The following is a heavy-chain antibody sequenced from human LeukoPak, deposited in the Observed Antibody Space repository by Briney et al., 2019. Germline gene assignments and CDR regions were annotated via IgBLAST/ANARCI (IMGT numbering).Heavy chain of an antibody. V-gene: IGHV3-23*01. D-gene: IGHD3-22*01. CDR1: GFTFSSYA. J-gene: IGHJ4*02. CDR3: AKCPTGGYYDSSGYYYGIDY. Sequence: GGSLRLSCAASGFTFSSYAMSWVRQAPGKGLEWVSAISGSGGSTYYADSVKGRFTISRDNSKNTLYLQMNSLRAEDTAVYYCAKCPTGGYYDSSGYYYGIDYWGQGTLVTVSS. CDR2: ISGSGGST.